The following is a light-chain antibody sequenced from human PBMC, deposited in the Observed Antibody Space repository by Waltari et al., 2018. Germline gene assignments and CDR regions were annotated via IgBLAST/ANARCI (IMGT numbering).Light chain of an antibody. Sequence: EIVLTQSTGSLSSSPGERVTLSCRASQSVSRALAWYQQKPGQAPRLLLFGASNRATGIPDRFSGSGSETDFSLTISRLEPEDFAVYYCQHYVRLPATFGRGTKVEIK. V-gene: IGKV3-20*01. J-gene: IGKJ1*01. CDR3: QHYVRLPAT. CDR2: GAS. CDR1: QSVSRA.